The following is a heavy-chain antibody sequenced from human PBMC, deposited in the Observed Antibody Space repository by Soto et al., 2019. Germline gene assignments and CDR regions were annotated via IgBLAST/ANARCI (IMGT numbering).Heavy chain of an antibody. J-gene: IGHJ4*02. CDR1: GGSFSGYY. CDR2: INHSGST. D-gene: IGHD3-22*01. V-gene: IGHV4-34*01. CDR3: ARRVGHYYDSSGRVDY. Sequence: SETLSLTCAVYGGSFSGYYWSWIRQPPGKGLEWIGEINHSGSTNYNPSLKSRVTISVDTSRNQFSLKLGSVTAADTAVYYCARRVGHYYDSSGRVDYWGQGTLVTVSS.